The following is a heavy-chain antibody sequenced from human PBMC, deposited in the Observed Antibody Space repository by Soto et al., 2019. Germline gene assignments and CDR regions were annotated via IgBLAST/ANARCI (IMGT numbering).Heavy chain of an antibody. V-gene: IGHV3-21*01. CDR1: GFTFSSYS. J-gene: IGHJ6*02. CDR2: ISSSSSYI. Sequence: GGSLRLSCAASGFTFSSYSMNWVRQAPGRGLEWVSSISSSSSYIYYADSVKGRFTISRDNAKNSLYLQMNSLRAEDTAVYYCARNEGGPPHAYYYYGMDVWGQGTTVTVSS. CDR3: ARNEGGPPHAYYYYGMDV. D-gene: IGHD3-16*01.